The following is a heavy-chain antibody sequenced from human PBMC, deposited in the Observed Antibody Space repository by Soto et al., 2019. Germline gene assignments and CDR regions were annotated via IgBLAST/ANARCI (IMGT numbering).Heavy chain of an antibody. J-gene: IGHJ4*02. V-gene: IGHV3-9*02. CDR2: ISSNSDTI. CDR3: AKDMKWGGMTTIHYFDS. Sequence: GGSLRLSXVASGFTADDYAMHWVRQAPGKGLEWVSGISSNSDTIDYADSVKGRFTISRDNAKNSLFLQMNSLRPEDTALYYCAKDMKWGGMTTIHYFDSWGQGTLVTVSS. CDR1: GFTADDYA. D-gene: IGHD4-17*01.